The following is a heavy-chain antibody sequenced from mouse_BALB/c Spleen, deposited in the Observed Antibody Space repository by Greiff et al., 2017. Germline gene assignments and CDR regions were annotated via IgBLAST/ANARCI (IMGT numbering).Heavy chain of an antibody. D-gene: IGHD2-3*01. CDR1: GFTFTAYY. CDR2: IRNKANGYTT. CDR3: ARDYYDGYYGFAY. Sequence: EVHLVESGGGLVQPGGSLRLSCATSGFTFTAYYMSWVRQPPGKALEWLGFIRNKANGYTTEYSASVKGRFTISRDNSQSILYLQMNTLRAEDSATYYCARDYYDGYYGFAYWGQGTLVTVSA. J-gene: IGHJ3*01. V-gene: IGHV7-3*02.